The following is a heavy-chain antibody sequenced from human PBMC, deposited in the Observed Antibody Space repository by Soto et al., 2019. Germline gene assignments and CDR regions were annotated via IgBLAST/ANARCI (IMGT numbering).Heavy chain of an antibody. J-gene: IGHJ4*02. Sequence: QVQLQESGPGLVKPSETLSLTCTVSGGSISSYCWSWVRQPPGEGLEWIASICNSGGTNYSPSLKSRVVISVDTSRNQFSLKLSSVTAADTAVYYCARGVGRYGSNLDYWGQGTLVTVSS. CDR1: GGSISSYC. CDR3: ARGVGRYGSNLDY. V-gene: IGHV4-59*01. D-gene: IGHD1-26*01. CDR2: ICNSGGT.